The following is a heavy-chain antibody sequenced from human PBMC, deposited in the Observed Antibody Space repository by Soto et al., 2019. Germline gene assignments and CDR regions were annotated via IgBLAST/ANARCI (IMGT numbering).Heavy chain of an antibody. J-gene: IGHJ4*02. Sequence: GGSLRLSCAASGFTFNTFWMSWVRQSPGKGLGWVANIKHDGSETYYVDSVKGRFTISRDNAKNSLFLQMNTLRTEDTAVYYCARDFATHCSGSTCYPYAYWGQGALVTV. D-gene: IGHD2-15*01. CDR1: GFTFNTFW. CDR2: IKHDGSET. CDR3: ARDFATHCSGSTCYPYAY. V-gene: IGHV3-7*03.